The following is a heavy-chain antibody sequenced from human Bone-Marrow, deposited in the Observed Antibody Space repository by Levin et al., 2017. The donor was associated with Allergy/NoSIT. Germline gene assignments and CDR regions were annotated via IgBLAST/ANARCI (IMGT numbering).Heavy chain of an antibody. Sequence: SQTLSLTCTVSGGSISTRSYYWAWIRQPPGKGLEYIGNVFSSGNTYYNPSLKGRVTLSADTSKNQFSLKVDSLTAADTAVYFCARLVPGASYWIFDLWGRGTLVTVSS. CDR3: ARLVPGASYWIFDL. J-gene: IGHJ2*01. D-gene: IGHD2-21*02. V-gene: IGHV4-39*01. CDR1: GGSISTRSYY. CDR2: VFSSGNT.